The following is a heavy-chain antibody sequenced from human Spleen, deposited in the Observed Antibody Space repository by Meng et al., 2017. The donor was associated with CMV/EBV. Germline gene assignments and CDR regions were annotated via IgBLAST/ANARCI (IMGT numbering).Heavy chain of an antibody. CDR2: MNPNSGKT. Sequence: SFMNEDINWVRQAPGQGHEWMGGMNPNSGKTKSAPKVQGRVIMTRNTSTSTAYMELSSLRSEDTAVYYCARGDYDVLTGGVYFDYWGQGRLVTVSS. CDR3: ARGDYDVLTGGVYFDY. CDR1: SFMNED. V-gene: IGHV1-8*01. D-gene: IGHD3-9*01. J-gene: IGHJ4*02.